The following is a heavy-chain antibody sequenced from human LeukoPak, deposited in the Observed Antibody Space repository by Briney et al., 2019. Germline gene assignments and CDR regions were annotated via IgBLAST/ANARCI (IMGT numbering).Heavy chain of an antibody. CDR1: GGTFSSYA. J-gene: IGHJ4*02. D-gene: IGHD2-2*01. CDR2: IIPIFGTA. CDR3: ARDRCSSTSCFDY. V-gene: IGHV1-69*13. Sequence: GASVKVSCKASGGTFSSYAISWVRQAPGQGLEWMGGIIPIFGTANYAQKFQGRVTITADESTSTAYMELSSLRSEDTAVYYCARDRCSSTSCFDYWGQGTLVTVSS.